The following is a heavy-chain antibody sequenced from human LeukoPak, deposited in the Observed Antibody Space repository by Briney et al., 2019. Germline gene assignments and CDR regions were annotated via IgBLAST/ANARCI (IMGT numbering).Heavy chain of an antibody. CDR3: AKIPYDSSGYYYFDY. CDR2: IRFDGSNK. CDR1: GFTFSSYG. Sequence: GGSLRLSCAASGFTFSSYGMHWVRQAPGKGLEWVAFIRFDGSNKYYADSVKGRFTISRDNSRNTLYLQMNSLRAEDTAVYYCAKIPYDSSGYYYFDYWGQGTLVTVSS. J-gene: IGHJ4*02. V-gene: IGHV3-30*02. D-gene: IGHD3-22*01.